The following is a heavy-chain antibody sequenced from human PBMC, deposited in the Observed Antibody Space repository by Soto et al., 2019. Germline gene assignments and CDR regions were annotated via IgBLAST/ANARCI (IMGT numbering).Heavy chain of an antibody. V-gene: IGHV5-10-1*01. D-gene: IGHD6-13*01. CDR3: ARLPHSSSWYSYYYGMDV. CDR1: GYSFTTYW. Sequence: GESLKISCKGSGYSFTTYWISWVRQMPGKGLEWMGRIDPSDSYTNYSPSFQGHVTISADKSISTAYLQWSSLKASDTAMYYCARLPHSSSWYSYYYGMDVWGQGKKVTVSS. CDR2: IDPSDSYT. J-gene: IGHJ6*02.